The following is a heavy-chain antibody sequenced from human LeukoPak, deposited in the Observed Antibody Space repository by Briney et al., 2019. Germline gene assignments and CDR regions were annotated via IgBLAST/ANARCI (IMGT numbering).Heavy chain of an antibody. V-gene: IGHV4-59*08. Sequence: SETLSLTCTGSGGSISSYYWSWIRQPPGKGLEWIGYIYYSGSTNYNPSLKSRVTISVDTSKNQFSLKLSSVTAADTAVYYCARSRRGGYYFDYWGQGTLVTVSS. J-gene: IGHJ4*02. D-gene: IGHD3-16*01. CDR2: IYYSGST. CDR3: ARSRRGGYYFDY. CDR1: GGSISSYY.